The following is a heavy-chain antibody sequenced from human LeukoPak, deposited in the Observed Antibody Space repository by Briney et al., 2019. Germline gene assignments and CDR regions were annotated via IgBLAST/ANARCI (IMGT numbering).Heavy chain of an antibody. CDR1: GFTFSSYG. J-gene: IGHJ6*03. CDR2: IWYDGSNK. CDR3: AKDRSIAAYMDV. Sequence: GRSLRLSCAASGFTFSSYGMHWVRQAPGKGLEWVAVIWYDGSNKYYADSVKGRFTISRDNSKNTLYLQMNSLRAEDTAVYYCAKDRSIAAYMDVWGKGTTVTVSS. V-gene: IGHV3-33*06. D-gene: IGHD6-6*01.